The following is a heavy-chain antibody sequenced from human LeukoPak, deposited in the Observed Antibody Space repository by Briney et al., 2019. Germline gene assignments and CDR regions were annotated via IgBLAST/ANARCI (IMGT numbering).Heavy chain of an antibody. Sequence: GGSLRLSCAASEFTFSGYSMNWVRQAPGKGLEWVSYISSSSSTIYYADSVKGRFTISRDNAQNSLYLQMNSLRVEDTAVYYCARDTALVRGGITYYYMDVWGKGTTVTVPS. CDR1: EFTFSGYS. CDR3: ARDTALVRGGITYYYMDV. D-gene: IGHD3-10*01. V-gene: IGHV3-48*01. J-gene: IGHJ6*03. CDR2: ISSSSSTI.